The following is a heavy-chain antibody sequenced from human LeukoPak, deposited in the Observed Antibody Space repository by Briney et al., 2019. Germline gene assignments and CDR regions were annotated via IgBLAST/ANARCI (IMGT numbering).Heavy chain of an antibody. J-gene: IGHJ4*02. CDR2: IYYSGST. Sequence: SETLFLTCTVSGDSISTSIYYWGWIRQPPGKGLEWLGSIYYSGSTYYNPSLKSRVTISVDTSKNQFSLNLYSVTAADTAVFYCARSYYYDYRQIDYWGQGTLVTVSS. CDR1: GDSISTSIYY. V-gene: IGHV4-39*01. CDR3: ARSYYYDYRQIDY. D-gene: IGHD3-22*01.